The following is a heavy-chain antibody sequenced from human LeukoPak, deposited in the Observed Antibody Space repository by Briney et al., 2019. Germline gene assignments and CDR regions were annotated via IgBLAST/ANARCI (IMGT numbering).Heavy chain of an antibody. V-gene: IGHV3-74*01. CDR2: VNNDETIT. CDR3: ARGNVGMDV. Sequence: AGGSLRLSCAASGFTFNNYSMHWVRQAPGKGLVWVSRVNNDETITSFADSVQGRFAISRDKSKKTLYLQTKSLRAEDTAVYFCARGNVGMDVWGKGTTVTVSS. CDR1: GFTFNNYS. J-gene: IGHJ6*04.